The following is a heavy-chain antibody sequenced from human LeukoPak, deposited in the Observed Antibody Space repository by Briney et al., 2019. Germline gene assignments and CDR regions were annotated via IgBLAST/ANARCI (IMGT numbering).Heavy chain of an antibody. Sequence: GGSLRLSCAASGFTFSGSAMHWVRQASGKGLEWVGCIRSKANSYATAYAASVKGRFTISRDDSKNTAYLQMNSLKTEDTAVYYCTRRPGGSYLDYGMDVWGQGTTVTVSS. J-gene: IGHJ6*02. CDR1: GFTFSGSA. V-gene: IGHV3-73*01. CDR3: TRRPGGSYLDYGMDV. CDR2: IRSKANSYAT. D-gene: IGHD1-26*01.